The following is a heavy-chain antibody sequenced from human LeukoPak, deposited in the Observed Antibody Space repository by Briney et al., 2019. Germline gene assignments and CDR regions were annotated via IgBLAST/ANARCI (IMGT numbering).Heavy chain of an antibody. J-gene: IGHJ4*02. CDR1: GGSISSSSYY. CDR3: ARGAYDSSGYHKYYFDY. Sequence: PSETLSLTCTVSGGSISSSSYYWGWIRQPPGKGLEWIGSIYYSGSTYYNPSLKSRVTMSVDTSKNQFSLKLSSVTAADTAVYYCARGAYDSSGYHKYYFDYWGQGTLVTVSS. V-gene: IGHV4-39*07. D-gene: IGHD3-22*01. CDR2: IYYSGST.